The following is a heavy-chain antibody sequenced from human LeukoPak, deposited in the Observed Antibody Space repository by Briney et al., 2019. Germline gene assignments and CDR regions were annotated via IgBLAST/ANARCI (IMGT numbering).Heavy chain of an antibody. V-gene: IGHV3-30*04. D-gene: IGHD3-9*01. J-gene: IGHJ5*02. CDR3: ARDRYDILTGYYPA. CDR1: GFTFSSYA. Sequence: GSLRLSCAASGFTFSSYAMHWVRRAPGKGLEWVAVISYDGSNKYYADSVKGRFTISRDNSKNTLYLQMNSLRAEDTAVYYCARDRYDILTGYYPAWGQGTLVTVSS. CDR2: ISYDGSNK.